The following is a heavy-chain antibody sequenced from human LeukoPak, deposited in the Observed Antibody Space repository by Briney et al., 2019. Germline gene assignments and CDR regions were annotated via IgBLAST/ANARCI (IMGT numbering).Heavy chain of an antibody. D-gene: IGHD7-27*01. CDR1: GYSISSGYY. CDR3: ATNWGGGYFDY. J-gene: IGHJ4*02. CDR2: IYHSGST. Sequence: TSETLSLTCAVSGYSISSGYYWGWIRQPPGKGLEWIGSIYHSGSTYYNPSLKSRVTISVDTSKNQLSLKLSSVTAADTAVYYCATNWGGGYFDYWGQGTLVTVSS. V-gene: IGHV4-38-2*01.